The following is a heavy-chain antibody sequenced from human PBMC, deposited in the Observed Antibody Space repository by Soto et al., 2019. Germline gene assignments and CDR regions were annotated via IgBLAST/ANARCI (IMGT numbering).Heavy chain of an antibody. CDR2: ISFDGVNK. D-gene: IGHD6-19*01. Sequence: QVQLVQSGGGVAQPGRSLRLSCAASGFTFSRFAMYWVRQSPGKGLEWVAVISFDGVNKYYADSVKGRFTIARDISKSTLYLELNSLRAEDTAVYYCARDQVQYGSGYYTRYYGLDVWGQGATVTVSS. CDR1: GFTFSRFA. V-gene: IGHV3-30-3*01. J-gene: IGHJ6*02. CDR3: ARDQVQYGSGYYTRYYGLDV.